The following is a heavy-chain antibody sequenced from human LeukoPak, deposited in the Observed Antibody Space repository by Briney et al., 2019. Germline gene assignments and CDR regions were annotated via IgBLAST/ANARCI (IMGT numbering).Heavy chain of an antibody. J-gene: IGHJ6*03. Sequence: ASVKVSCKASGYTFTSYGISWVRQAPGQGLEWMGWISAYNGNTNYAQKLQGRVTTTTDTSTSTAYMELRSLRSDDTAVYYCARIYYGSGSPAFHYYYYMDVWGKGTTVTVSS. CDR3: ARIYYGSGSPAFHYYYYMDV. CDR2: ISAYNGNT. CDR1: GYTFTSYG. V-gene: IGHV1-18*01. D-gene: IGHD3-10*01.